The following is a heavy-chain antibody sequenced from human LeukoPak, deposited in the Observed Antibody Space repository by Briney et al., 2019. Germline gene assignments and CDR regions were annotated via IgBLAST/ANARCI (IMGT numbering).Heavy chain of an antibody. CDR2: IYYSGST. J-gene: IGHJ6*02. CDR1: GGSISSYY. Sequence: SETLSLTCTVSGGSISSYYWSWIRQPPGKGLEWIGYIYYSGSTNYNPSLKSRVTISVDRSKNQFSLKLSSVTAADTAVYYCARGGSALYYYGMDVWGQGTTVTVSS. D-gene: IGHD3-10*01. CDR3: ARGGSALYYYGMDV. V-gene: IGHV4-59*12.